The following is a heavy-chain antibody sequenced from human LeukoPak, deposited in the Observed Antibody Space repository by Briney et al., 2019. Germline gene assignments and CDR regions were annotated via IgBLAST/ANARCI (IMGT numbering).Heavy chain of an antibody. V-gene: IGHV3-7*01. Sequence: GGSLRLSCAASGFTFSSYWMSWVRQAPGKGLEWVANIKQDGSEKYYVDSVKGRFTISRDNAKNSLYLQMNSLRAEDTAVYYCARAPPPIRFLEWLYYYYYMDVWGKGTTVTVSS. J-gene: IGHJ6*03. CDR3: ARAPPPIRFLEWLYYYYYMDV. CDR1: GFTFSSYW. D-gene: IGHD3-3*01. CDR2: IKQDGSEK.